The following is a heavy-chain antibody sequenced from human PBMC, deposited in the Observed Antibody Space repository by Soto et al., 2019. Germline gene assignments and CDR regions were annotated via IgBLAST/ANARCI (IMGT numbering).Heavy chain of an antibody. V-gene: IGHV4-34*01. D-gene: IGHD6-19*01. CDR1: GGSFSGYY. J-gene: IGHJ4*02. CDR3: ARAPFNSGWYYFDY. CDR2: INHSGST. Sequence: KPSETLSLTCAVYGGSFSGYYWSWIRQPPGKGLEWIGEINHSGSTNYNPSLKSRVTISVDTSKNQFSLKLSSVTAADTAVYYCARAPFNSGWYYFDYWGQGTLVTVSS.